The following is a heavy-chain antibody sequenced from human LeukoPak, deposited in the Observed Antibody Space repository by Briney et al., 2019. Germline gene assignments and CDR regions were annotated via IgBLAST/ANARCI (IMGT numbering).Heavy chain of an antibody. CDR2: IYSGGGT. V-gene: IGHV3-53*01. D-gene: IGHD3-16*01. Sequence: GGSLRLSCVASGFTVSNNYMSWVRQAPGKGLDWVSIIYSGGGTYYADSVKGRFTISRDSSKNTLYLQMNSLRAEDTAVYYCARGGNGPFDYWGQGTLVTVFS. J-gene: IGHJ4*02. CDR3: ARGGNGPFDY. CDR1: GFTVSNNY.